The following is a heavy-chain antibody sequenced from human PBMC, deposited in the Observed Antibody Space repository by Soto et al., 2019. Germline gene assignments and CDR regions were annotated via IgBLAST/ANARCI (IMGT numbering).Heavy chain of an antibody. V-gene: IGHV3-7*01. CDR2: INQDGSEK. CDR3: ARSLDY. J-gene: IGHJ4*02. Sequence: GGSLRLSCAASGFTFSSYWMDWVRQAPGKGLEWVANINQDGSEKHYVDSVKGRLTISRDNAKNSLYLQMSSLTAEDSALYYCARSLDYWGQGTRVTVSS. CDR1: GFTFSSYW.